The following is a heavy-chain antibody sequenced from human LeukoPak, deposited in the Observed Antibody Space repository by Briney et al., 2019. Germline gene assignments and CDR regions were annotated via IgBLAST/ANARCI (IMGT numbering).Heavy chain of an antibody. D-gene: IGHD3-3*01. Sequence: SVKVSCKASGGTFSSYAISWVRQAPGQGLEWMGRIIPILGIANYAQKFQGRVTITADKSMSTAYMELSSLRSEDTAVYYCASDTYYDFWSDSYYFDYWGQGTLVTVSS. CDR3: ASDTYYDFWSDSYYFDY. V-gene: IGHV1-69*04. CDR2: IIPILGIA. J-gene: IGHJ4*02. CDR1: GGTFSSYA.